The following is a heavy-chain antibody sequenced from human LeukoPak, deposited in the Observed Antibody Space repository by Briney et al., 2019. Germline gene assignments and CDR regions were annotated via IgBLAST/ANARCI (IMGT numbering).Heavy chain of an antibody. Sequence: ASVKVSCKASGYTFTNYGLNWVRQAPGQGLEWMGWISAYNGNTNYAQNPQGRFTMTTDTSTSTAYMELRSLRSDDTAVYYCARVPSSGWYYYYMDVWGKGTTVTVSS. CDR1: GYTFTNYG. CDR3: ARVPSSGWYYYYMDV. J-gene: IGHJ6*03. D-gene: IGHD6-19*01. V-gene: IGHV1-18*01. CDR2: ISAYNGNT.